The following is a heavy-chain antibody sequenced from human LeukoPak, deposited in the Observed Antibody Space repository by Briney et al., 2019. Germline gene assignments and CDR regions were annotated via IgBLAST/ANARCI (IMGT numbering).Heavy chain of an antibody. V-gene: IGHV4-39*07. J-gene: IGHJ3*02. CDR2: IYYSGST. CDR3: ARAPRVYCSGGSCYAFDI. CDR1: GGSISSSSYY. D-gene: IGHD2-15*01. Sequence: SETLSLTCTVSGGSISSSSYYWGWIRRPPGKGLEWIGSIYYSGSTYYNPSLKSRVTISVDTSKNQFSLKLSSVTAADTAVYYCARAPRVYCSGGSCYAFDIWGQGTMVTVSS.